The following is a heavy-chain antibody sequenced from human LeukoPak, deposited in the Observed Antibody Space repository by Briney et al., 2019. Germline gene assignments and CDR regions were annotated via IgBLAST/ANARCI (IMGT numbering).Heavy chain of an antibody. D-gene: IGHD2-2*01. CDR3: AKAVDSRYCSSTSCFNAFDI. V-gene: IGHV3-23*01. Sequence: GGSLRLSCAASGFTFSSYAMSWVRQAPGKGLEWVSAISGSGGSTYYADSVKGRFTISRDNSKNTLYLQMNSLRAEDTAVYYCAKAVDSRYCSSTSCFNAFDIWGQGTMVAVSS. J-gene: IGHJ3*02. CDR2: ISGSGGST. CDR1: GFTFSSYA.